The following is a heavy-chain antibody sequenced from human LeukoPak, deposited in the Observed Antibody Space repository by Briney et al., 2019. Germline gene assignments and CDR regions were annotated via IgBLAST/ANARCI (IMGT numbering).Heavy chain of an antibody. V-gene: IGHV1-8*01. CDR3: ARGSGWYYYYGMDV. J-gene: IGHJ6*02. CDR2: MNPNSGNT. Sequence: ASVKVSCKASGYTFTSYDINWARQATGQGLEWMGWMNPNSGNTGYAQKFQGRVTMTRNTSISTAYMELSSLRSEDTAVYYCARGSGWYYYYGMDVWGQGTTVTVSS. CDR1: GYTFTSYD. D-gene: IGHD6-19*01.